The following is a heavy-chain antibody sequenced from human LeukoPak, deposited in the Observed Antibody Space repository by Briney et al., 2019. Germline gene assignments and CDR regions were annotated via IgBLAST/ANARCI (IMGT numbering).Heavy chain of an antibody. J-gene: IGHJ4*02. Sequence: GGSLRLSCAASGFTFSSYSMNWVRQAPGKGLEWISYISSSCRTIYYADSVKGRFTISRDNSKNTLYLQMNSLRAEDTAVYYCAKEEAAAGPSFDYWGQGTLVTVSS. CDR1: GFTFSSYS. D-gene: IGHD6-13*01. CDR2: ISSSCRTI. CDR3: AKEEAAAGPSFDY. V-gene: IGHV3-48*01.